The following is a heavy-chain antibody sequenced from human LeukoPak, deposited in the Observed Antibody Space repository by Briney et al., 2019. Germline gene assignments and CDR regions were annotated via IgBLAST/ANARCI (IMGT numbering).Heavy chain of an antibody. Sequence: SETLSLTCTVSGGSISSYYWSWLRQPAGKGLEWIGRIYTSWSTNYNPSLKSRVTMSVDTSKNQFSLKLSSVTAADTAVYYCASSMSTGWYALHRDAFDIWGQGTMVTVSS. J-gene: IGHJ3*02. D-gene: IGHD6-19*01. CDR1: GGSISSYY. CDR2: IYTSWST. V-gene: IGHV4-4*07. CDR3: ASSMSTGWYALHRDAFDI.